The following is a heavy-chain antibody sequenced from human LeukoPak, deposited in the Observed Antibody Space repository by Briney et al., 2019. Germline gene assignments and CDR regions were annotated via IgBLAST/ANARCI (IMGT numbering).Heavy chain of an antibody. CDR3: ATYSSLYYFSI. V-gene: IGHV1-24*01. CDR2: FDPEDAEK. J-gene: IGHJ4*02. Sequence: ASVKVSCKVSGYTLIQLSIHWVRQAPGKGLEWVGGFDPEDAEKFYAQMFQGRVTMTEDTSTDTAYMELSSLRSEDTAIYYCATYSSLYYFSIWGQGILVTVSS. CDR1: GYTLIQLS. D-gene: IGHD2/OR15-2a*01.